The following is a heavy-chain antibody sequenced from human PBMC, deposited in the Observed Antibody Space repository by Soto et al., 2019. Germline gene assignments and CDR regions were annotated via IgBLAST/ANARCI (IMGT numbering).Heavy chain of an antibody. D-gene: IGHD3-22*01. Sequence: GGSLRLSCAASGFTFSSYSMNWVRQAPGKGLEWVSYISSSSSTIYYADSVKGRFTISSDNAKNSLYLQMNSLRDEDTAVYYCARDRYYDSSGYYDSEYYFDYWGQGTLVTVSS. CDR3: ARDRYYDSSGYYDSEYYFDY. CDR1: GFTFSSYS. CDR2: ISSSSSTI. V-gene: IGHV3-48*02. J-gene: IGHJ4*02.